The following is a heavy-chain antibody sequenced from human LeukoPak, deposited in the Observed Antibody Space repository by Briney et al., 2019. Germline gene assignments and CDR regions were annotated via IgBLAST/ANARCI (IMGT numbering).Heavy chain of an antibody. V-gene: IGHV3-23*01. CDR1: GFAFSSYA. D-gene: IGHD3-16*01. CDR3: AKFSAPSGGSSGWPWVIDN. Sequence: GGSLRLSCAASGFAFSSYAMTWVRQAPGKGLVWVSALSGSGNTVYYANSVKGRFTISRDNSKNTLSLQMNSLRGEDTALYYCAKFSAPSGGSSGWPWVIDNWGQGTLVTVSS. CDR2: LSGSGNTV. J-gene: IGHJ4*02.